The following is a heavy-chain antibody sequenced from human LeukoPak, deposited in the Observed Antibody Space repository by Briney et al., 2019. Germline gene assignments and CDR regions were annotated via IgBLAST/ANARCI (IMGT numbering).Heavy chain of an antibody. D-gene: IGHD3-10*01. CDR3: AKVRVPASGSYYRGAFDY. CDR2: INFSGTVT. V-gene: IGHV3-23*01. CDR1: GFTFSSYA. J-gene: IGHJ4*02. Sequence: GGSLRLSCAAAGFTFSSYALGWVRQAPGKGLEWVSSINFSGTVTYYADSVKGRFTISRANSKKMVVLQMYSLRAKDAAVYSCAKVRVPASGSYYRGAFDYWGQGPLVRVPS.